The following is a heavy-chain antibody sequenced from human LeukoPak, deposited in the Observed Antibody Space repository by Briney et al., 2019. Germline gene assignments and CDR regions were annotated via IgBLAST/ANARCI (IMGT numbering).Heavy chain of an antibody. J-gene: IGHJ4*02. V-gene: IGHV3-48*02. D-gene: IGHD5-18*01. CDR2: ISSSSSTI. CDR1: GFTFSSYS. CDR3: ARESVSGYSYDVYIDY. Sequence: PGGSLRLSCAASGFTFSSYSMNWVRQAPGKGLEWVSYISSSSSTIYYADSVKGRFTISRDNAKNSLYLQMNSLRDEDTAVYYCARESVSGYSYDVYIDYWGQGTLVTVSS.